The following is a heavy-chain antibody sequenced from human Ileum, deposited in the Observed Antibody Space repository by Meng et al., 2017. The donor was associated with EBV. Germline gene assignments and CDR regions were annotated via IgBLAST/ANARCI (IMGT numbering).Heavy chain of an antibody. D-gene: IGHD3-22*01. Sequence: GHLHQGGAGLLKPSETLSLTFAVYGGSLSGYYWSWIRQPPGKGLEWIGEITHSGSTNYNSSLKSRVTILVDTSKNQLSLKMNSVTAADTAVYYCARCYDSSGYYELNHFDHWGQGTLVTVSS. CDR1: GGSLSGYY. V-gene: IGHV4-34*01. CDR3: ARCYDSSGYYELNHFDH. J-gene: IGHJ4*02. CDR2: ITHSGST.